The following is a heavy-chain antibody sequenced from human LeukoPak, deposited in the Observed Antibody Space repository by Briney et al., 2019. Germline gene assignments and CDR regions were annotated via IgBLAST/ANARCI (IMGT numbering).Heavy chain of an antibody. CDR1: GFTVSSNY. V-gene: IGHV3-53*01. CDR2: IYSGGST. CDR3: ARSRRDGYNSPFDY. Sequence: GGSLRLSCAASGFTVSSNYMTWVRQAPGKGLEWVSVIYSGGSTYYADSVKGRFTISRDNFKNTLYLQMNSLRAEDTAVYYCARSRRDGYNSPFDYWGQGTLVTVSS. D-gene: IGHD5-24*01. J-gene: IGHJ4*02.